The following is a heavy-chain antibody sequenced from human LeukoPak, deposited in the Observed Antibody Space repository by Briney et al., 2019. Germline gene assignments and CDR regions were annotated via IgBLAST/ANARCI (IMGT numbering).Heavy chain of an antibody. CDR3: ARNMGATNDY. J-gene: IGHJ4*02. V-gene: IGHV4-39*01. CDR2: IYYSGST. CDR1: GGSISSISSY. D-gene: IGHD1-26*01. Sequence: SETLSLTCTVSGGSISSISSYWGWIRQPPGKGLEWIGSIYYSGSTYYNPSLKSRVTVSVDTSKNQFSLKLSSVTAADTAVYYCARNMGATNDYWGQGTLVTVSS.